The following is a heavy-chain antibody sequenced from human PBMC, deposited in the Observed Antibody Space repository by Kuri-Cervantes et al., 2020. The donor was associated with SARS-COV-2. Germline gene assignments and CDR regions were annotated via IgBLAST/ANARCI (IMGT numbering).Heavy chain of an antibody. CDR3: AKDSRGFHRPIDS. CDR1: GFIFSTYE. J-gene: IGHJ4*02. Sequence: GESLKISCAASGFIFSTYEMNWVRQAPGRGPEWVSGIAGDGHGTDYGDSVRGRFAMSRDNSRNILYLQMNNLRVEDTAVYYCAKDSRGFHRPIDSWGQGTLVTVSS. CDR2: IAGDGHGT. D-gene: IGHD3-16*01. V-gene: IGHV3-23*01.